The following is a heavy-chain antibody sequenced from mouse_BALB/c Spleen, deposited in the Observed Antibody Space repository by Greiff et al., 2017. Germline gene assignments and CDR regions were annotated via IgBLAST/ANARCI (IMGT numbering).Heavy chain of an antibody. CDR3: ATSFYYGSAWFAY. J-gene: IGHJ3*01. CDR1: GFNIKDTY. D-gene: IGHD1-1*01. CDR2: IDPANGNT. V-gene: IGHV14-3*02. Sequence: VQLQQSGAELVKPGASVKLSCTASGFNIKDTYMHWVKQRPEQGLEWIGRIDPANGNTKYDPKFQGKATITADTSSNTAYLQLSSLTSEDTAVYYCATSFYYGSAWFAYWSQGTLVTVSA.